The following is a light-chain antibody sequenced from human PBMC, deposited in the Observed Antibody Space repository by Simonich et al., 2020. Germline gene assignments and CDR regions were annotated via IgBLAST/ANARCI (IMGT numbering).Light chain of an antibody. CDR1: KDISNY. J-gene: IGKJ4*01. V-gene: IGKV1-33*01. Sequence: DITMTQSPSSLSASVGDRVTITCQARKDISNYLNWYQQKPGKAPKLLIYDASNLETGVPSRFSGSGSGTDFTFTISSLQPEDIATYYCQQYDNLGLTFGGGTKVEIK. CDR3: QQYDNLGLT. CDR2: DAS.